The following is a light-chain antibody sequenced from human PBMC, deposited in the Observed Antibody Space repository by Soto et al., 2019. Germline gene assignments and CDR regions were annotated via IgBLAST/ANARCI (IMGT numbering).Light chain of an antibody. CDR3: QQRRNWPLIT. CDR1: QSLSSH. CDR2: VAS. V-gene: IGKV3-11*01. J-gene: IGKJ5*01. Sequence: EIVLTQSPATLSLSPGERATLSCRASQSLSSHLAWYQQKPGRAPRLLIYVASNRATGIPARFSGRESGTDFTLTISSLEPEDFAVYYCQQRRNWPLITVGQGTRLEIK.